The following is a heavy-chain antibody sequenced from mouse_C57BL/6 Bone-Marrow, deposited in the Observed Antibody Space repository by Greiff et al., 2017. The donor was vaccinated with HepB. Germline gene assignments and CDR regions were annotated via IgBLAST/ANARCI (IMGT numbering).Heavy chain of an antibody. CDR1: GYTFTNYW. CDR3: AKYGTGYFDV. CDR2: IYPGGGYT. J-gene: IGHJ1*03. Sequence: VQLKQSGAELVRPGTSVKMSCKASGYTFTNYWIGWAKQRPGHGLEWIGDIYPGGGYTNYNEKFKGKATLTADKSSSTAYMQFSSLTSEDSAIYYCAKYGTGYFDVWGTGTTVTVSS. D-gene: IGHD1-1*01. V-gene: IGHV1-63*01.